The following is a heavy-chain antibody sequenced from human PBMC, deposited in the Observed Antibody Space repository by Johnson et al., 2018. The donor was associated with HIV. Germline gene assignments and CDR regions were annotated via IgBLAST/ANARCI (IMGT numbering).Heavy chain of an antibody. D-gene: IGHD3-3*01. CDR3: AKDMNNFWSGYPNDAFDI. Sequence: VQLVESGGGLVQPGGSLRLACATSGFSFSRYAMSWVRQAPGKGLEWVSGISGTGASTYYADSVKGRFTISRDKSENTGYLQMNSLRAEDTAIYYCAKDMNNFWSGYPNDAFDIWGQGTMVTVSS. CDR1: GFSFSRYA. J-gene: IGHJ3*02. V-gene: IGHV3-23*04. CDR2: ISGTGAST.